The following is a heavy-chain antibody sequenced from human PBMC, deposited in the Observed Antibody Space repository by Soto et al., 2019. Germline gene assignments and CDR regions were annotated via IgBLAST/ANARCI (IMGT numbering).Heavy chain of an antibody. Sequence: WWSLRLSCLASVFTCTSYWMSWVRQAPGKGLEWVANIKGDGSEKRYVDSVKGRLTISRDNAKNSVYLQMNSLRVEDTALYYCGRDEVRNGVGVWGQGTTVTVSS. J-gene: IGHJ6*02. CDR1: VFTCTSYW. CDR2: IKGDGSEK. CDR3: GRDEVRNGVGV. V-gene: IGHV3-7*01.